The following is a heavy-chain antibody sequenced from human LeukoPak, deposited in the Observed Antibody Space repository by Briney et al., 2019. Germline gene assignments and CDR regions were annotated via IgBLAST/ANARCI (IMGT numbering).Heavy chain of an antibody. V-gene: IGHV4-59*01. Sequence: SETLSLTCTVSGGSISSYYWSWIRQPPGKGLEWIGYIYYSGSTNYNPSLKSRVTISVDTSKNQFSLKLSSVTAADTAVYYCARIDCSSTSCFIDYWGQGTLVTVSS. J-gene: IGHJ4*02. CDR1: GGSISSYY. CDR3: ARIDCSSTSCFIDY. D-gene: IGHD2-2*01. CDR2: IYYSGST.